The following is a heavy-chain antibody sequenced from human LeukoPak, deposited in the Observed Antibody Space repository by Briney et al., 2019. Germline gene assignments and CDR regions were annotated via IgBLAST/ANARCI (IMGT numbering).Heavy chain of an antibody. V-gene: IGHV3-23*01. J-gene: IGHJ4*02. CDR2: ITRGGSP. CDR1: GFPFSETA. D-gene: IGHD3-22*01. CDR3: AKEHLKYANDNRGSFDY. Sequence: GSLRLSCVASGFPFSETAMTGVRQAPGKGLEWLSVITRGGSPYYADSVKGRFTISRDNARNTVYLQLNSLRNEDTALYYCAKEHLKYANDNRGSFDYWGQGTLVTVSS.